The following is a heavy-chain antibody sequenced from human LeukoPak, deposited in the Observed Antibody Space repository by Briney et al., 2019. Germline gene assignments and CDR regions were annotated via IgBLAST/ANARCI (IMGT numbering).Heavy chain of an antibody. CDR2: IIPILGIA. J-gene: IGHJ6*02. D-gene: IGHD3-9*01. Sequence: ASVKVSCKASGGTFSSYAISWVRQAPGQGLEWMGRIIPILGIANYAQKFQGRVTITADKSTSTAYMELSSLRSEDTAVYYCARPYDILTGYPEGYYGMDVWGQGTTVTVSS. CDR1: GGTFSSYA. V-gene: IGHV1-69*04. CDR3: ARPYDILTGYPEGYYGMDV.